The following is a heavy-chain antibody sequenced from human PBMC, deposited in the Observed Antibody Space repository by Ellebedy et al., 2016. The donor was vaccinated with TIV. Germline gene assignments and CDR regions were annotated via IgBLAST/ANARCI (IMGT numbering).Heavy chain of an antibody. J-gene: IGHJ4*02. V-gene: IGHV4-34*01. D-gene: IGHD1-26*01. CDR1: VGSFSGYY. CDR2: INHSGST. Sequence: SETLSLXCAVYVGSFSGYYWSWLRQPPGKGLEWIGEINHSGSTNYNPSLKSRVTISVDTSKDQFSLILRSVTATDTAVYYCAPGVGATPPRDSWGQGTLVTVSS. CDR3: APGVGATPPRDS.